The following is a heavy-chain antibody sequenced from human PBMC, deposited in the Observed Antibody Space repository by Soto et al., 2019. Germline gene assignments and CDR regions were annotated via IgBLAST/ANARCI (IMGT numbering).Heavy chain of an antibody. D-gene: IGHD2-15*01. CDR1: VGDITNDGYY. J-gene: IGHJ4*02. Sequence: QVQLQESGPGLVKPSQTLSLTCNVSVGDITNDGYYWSWIRQHPGKALEWIGNIHYSGVTYYNPTLKIRSAISLDISNHQFSLKLNSVTAADTVVYYCAIIDLCYDYWGQGILVTVSS. CDR2: IHYSGVT. CDR3: AIIDLCYDY. V-gene: IGHV4-31*03.